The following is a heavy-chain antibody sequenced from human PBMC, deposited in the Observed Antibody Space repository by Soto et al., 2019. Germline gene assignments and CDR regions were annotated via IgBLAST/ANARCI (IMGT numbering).Heavy chain of an antibody. J-gene: IGHJ6*02. V-gene: IGHV4-59*01. CDR1: GGSISSYY. D-gene: IGHD6-6*01. Sequence: PSETLSLTCTVSGGSISSYYWSWIRQPPGKGLEWIGYIYYSGSTNYNPSLKSRVTISVDTSKNQFSLKLSSVTAADTGVYYCARDQGIIAAPGNYYYYYGMDVWGQGTTVTVSS. CDR2: IYYSGST. CDR3: ARDQGIIAAPGNYYYYYGMDV.